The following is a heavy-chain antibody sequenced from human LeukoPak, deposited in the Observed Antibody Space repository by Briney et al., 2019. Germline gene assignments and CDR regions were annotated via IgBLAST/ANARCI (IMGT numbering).Heavy chain of an antibody. CDR2: INHSGST. CDR1: GGSFSGYY. Sequence: SETLSLTCAVYGGSFSGYYWSWIRQPPGKGLEWIGEINHSGSTNYNPSLKSRVTISVDTSKNQFSLKLSSVTAADTAVYYCARTDYGGNSAYWGQGTLVTVSS. V-gene: IGHV4-34*01. D-gene: IGHD4-23*01. J-gene: IGHJ4*02. CDR3: ARTDYGGNSAY.